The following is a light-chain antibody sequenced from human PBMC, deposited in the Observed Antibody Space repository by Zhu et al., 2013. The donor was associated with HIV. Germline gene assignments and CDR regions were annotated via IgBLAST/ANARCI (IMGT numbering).Light chain of an antibody. V-gene: IGLV2-14*02. CDR3: ASWDDSLSGNLI. CDR1: NSDVGSYNL. Sequence: QSALTQPASVSGSPGQSITISCTGSNSDVGSYNLVSWYQQHPGRAPKLIIYEVIKRPSGVPDRFSGSKSGTSASLTISGLQAEDEADYYCASWDDSLSGNLIFGGGTKLTVL. J-gene: IGLJ2*01. CDR2: EVI.